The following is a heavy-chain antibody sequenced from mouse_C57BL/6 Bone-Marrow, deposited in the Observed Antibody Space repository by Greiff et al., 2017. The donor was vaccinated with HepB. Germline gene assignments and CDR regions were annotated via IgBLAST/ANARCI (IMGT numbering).Heavy chain of an antibody. CDR3: TRSNYAFAY. Sequence: QVQLKESGAELVRPGASVTLSCKASGYTFTDYEMHWVKQTPVHGLEWIGAIDPETGGTAYNQKFKGKAILTADKSSSTAYMELRSLTSEDSAVYYCTRSNYAFAYWGQGTLVTVSA. D-gene: IGHD2-5*01. CDR2: IDPETGGT. V-gene: IGHV1-15*01. J-gene: IGHJ3*01. CDR1: GYTFTDYE.